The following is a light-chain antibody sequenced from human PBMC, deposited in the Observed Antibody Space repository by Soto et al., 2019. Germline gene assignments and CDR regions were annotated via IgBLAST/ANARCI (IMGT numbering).Light chain of an antibody. V-gene: IGKV3-20*01. Sequence: EIVLTQSPGTLSLSPGERATLSCRASQSVSNNYLAWYQQKPGQAPRLLIYDASSRATGIPDRFSGSGSGTDFTLTISRLEPEDFAVYSCQQFGGSPMYTFGQGTKLEIK. J-gene: IGKJ2*01. CDR2: DAS. CDR3: QQFGGSPMYT. CDR1: QSVSNNY.